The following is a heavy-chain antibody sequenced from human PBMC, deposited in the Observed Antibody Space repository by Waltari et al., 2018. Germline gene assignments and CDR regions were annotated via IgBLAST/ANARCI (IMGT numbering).Heavy chain of an antibody. V-gene: IGHV2-5*01. D-gene: IGHD5-12*01. CDR1: GFSLSTSEVG. CDR3: AHTGVRSGYGFYSRKKYYFDY. J-gene: IGHJ4*02. CDR2: IYWNDDK. Sequence: QITLKESGPTLVKPTQTLMLTCTVSGFSLSTSEVGVGWIRQPPGKALECLALIYWNDDKRCSPSLQSRLTITKDTSKNQVVLTMTNMDPVDTATYYCAHTGVRSGYGFYSRKKYYFDYWGQGTLVTVSS.